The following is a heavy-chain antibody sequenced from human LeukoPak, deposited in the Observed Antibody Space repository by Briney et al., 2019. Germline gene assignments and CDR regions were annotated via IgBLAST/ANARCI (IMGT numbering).Heavy chain of an antibody. D-gene: IGHD7-27*01. CDR3: AKEESGNWGAPWFDP. CDR2: IRGSGDIT. Sequence: GGSLSLSCAASGFTFSSYAMSCLRQAPGKGLEGVSAIRGSGDITYYADSVKRRFTISRDNSKNTLYLQMNSLRAEDTAVYYCAKEESGNWGAPWFDPWGQGTLVTVSS. J-gene: IGHJ5*02. CDR1: GFTFSSYA. V-gene: IGHV3-23*01.